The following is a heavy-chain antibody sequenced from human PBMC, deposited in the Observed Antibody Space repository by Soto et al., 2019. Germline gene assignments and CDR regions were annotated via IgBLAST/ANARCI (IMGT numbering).Heavy chain of an antibody. CDR3: ARGEIPRYYYGSGSYHLGY. V-gene: IGHV1-18*01. D-gene: IGHD3-10*01. CDR1: GYTFTSYG. J-gene: IGHJ4*02. Sequence: GASVKVSCKASGYTFTSYGISWVRQAPGQGLEWMGWISAYNGNTNYAQKLQGRVTMTTDTSTSTAYMELRSLRSDDTAVYYCARGEIPRYYYGSGSYHLGYWGQGTLVTVSS. CDR2: ISAYNGNT.